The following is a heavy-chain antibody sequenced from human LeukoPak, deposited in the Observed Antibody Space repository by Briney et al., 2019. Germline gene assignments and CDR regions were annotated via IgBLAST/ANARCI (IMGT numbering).Heavy chain of an antibody. Sequence: SETLSLTCTVSGGSISSYYWSWIRQPAGKGLEWIGRIYTSGSTNYNPSLKSRVTMSVGTSKNQFSLKLSSVTAADTAVYYCARDSNTMVRANAFDIWGQGTMVTVSS. CDR3: ARDSNTMVRANAFDI. J-gene: IGHJ3*02. CDR2: IYTSGST. V-gene: IGHV4-4*07. CDR1: GGSISSYY. D-gene: IGHD3-10*01.